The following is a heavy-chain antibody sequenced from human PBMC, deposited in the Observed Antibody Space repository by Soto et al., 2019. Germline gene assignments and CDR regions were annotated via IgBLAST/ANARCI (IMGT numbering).Heavy chain of an antibody. D-gene: IGHD3-10*01. Sequence: EVQLVESGGGLVQPGGSLRLSCAASGITFSSYWMSWFRQAPSQGLEWVANIKEDGIEEHYQDSVKGRFTISRDNAKNSLSPQMNSVGDGDTSMYYGVGRRGGTFDLWGPGTLVTVSS. CDR3: VGRRGGTFDL. CDR2: IKEDGIEE. J-gene: IGHJ2*01. V-gene: IGHV3-7*01. CDR1: GITFSSYW.